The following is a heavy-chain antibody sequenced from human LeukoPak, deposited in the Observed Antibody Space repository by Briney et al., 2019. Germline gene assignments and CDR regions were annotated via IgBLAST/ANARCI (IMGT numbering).Heavy chain of an antibody. CDR1: GFTFSRYD. J-gene: IGHJ4*02. CDR2: ISSNGGST. V-gene: IGHV3-64D*09. Sequence: PGGSLRLSCSASGFTFSRYDMHWVRQAPGKGLEYVPAISSNGGSTYYADSVKGRFTISRDNSKNTLYLQMSSLRAEDTAVYYCVKDRSGYDYFDFWGQGTLVTVSS. D-gene: IGHD5-12*01. CDR3: VKDRSGYDYFDF.